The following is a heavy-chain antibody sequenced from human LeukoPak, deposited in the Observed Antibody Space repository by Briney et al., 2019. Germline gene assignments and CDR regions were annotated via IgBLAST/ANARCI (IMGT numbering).Heavy chain of an antibody. CDR1: GFTLRNYA. CDR2: ISPGGST. D-gene: IGHD2-8*02. CDR3: AKRSGAGGPFDY. Sequence: GGSLRLSCAASGFTLRNYAMNWVRQAPGRGLEWVSDISPGGSTNYADSVKGRFTVSRDNYKNTLYLQMDSLRAEDTAVYYCAKRSGAGGPFDYWGQGILVTVS. V-gene: IGHV3-23*01. J-gene: IGHJ4*02.